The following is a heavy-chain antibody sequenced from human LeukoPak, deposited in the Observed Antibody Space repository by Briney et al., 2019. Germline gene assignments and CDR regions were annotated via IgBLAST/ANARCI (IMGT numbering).Heavy chain of an antibody. CDR1: GYTFTGYY. J-gene: IGHJ4*02. CDR3: ASGTALGELSPHDY. V-gene: IGHV1-2*02. CDR2: INPNSGGT. Sequence: ASVKVSCKASGYTFTGYYMHWVRQAPGQGLEWMGWINPNSGGTNYAQKFQGRVTTTRDTSISTAYMELSRLRSDDTAVYYCASGTALGELSPHDYWGQGTLVTISS. D-gene: IGHD3-16*02.